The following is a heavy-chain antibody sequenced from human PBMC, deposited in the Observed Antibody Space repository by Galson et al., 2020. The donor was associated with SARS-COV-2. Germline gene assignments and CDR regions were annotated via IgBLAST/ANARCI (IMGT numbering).Heavy chain of an antibody. D-gene: IGHD1-26*01. V-gene: IGHV3-30*04. CDR1: GFTFTNYA. CDR3: ARDVSGGASDI. J-gene: IGHJ3*02. Sequence: GGSLRLSCAASGFTFTNYAIHWVRQAPGKGREWVAGISHDGRIEVYADSVKGRFTISRDNSENMLFLQMDSLRADDTAVYYCARDVSGGASDIWGQGTMVTVSS. CDR2: ISHDGRIE.